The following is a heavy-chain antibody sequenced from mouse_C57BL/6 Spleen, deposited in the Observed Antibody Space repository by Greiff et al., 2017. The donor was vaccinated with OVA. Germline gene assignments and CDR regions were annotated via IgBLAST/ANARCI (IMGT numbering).Heavy chain of an antibody. CDR1: GYSITSGYY. D-gene: IGHD1-1*01. V-gene: IGHV3-6*01. CDR3: ARDYGRWFAY. CDR2: ISYDGSN. J-gene: IGHJ3*01. Sequence: EVKLQESGPGLVKPSQSLSLTCSVTGYSITSGYYWNWLRQFPGNKLEWMGYISYDGSNNYNPSLKNRISITRDTSKNQFFLKLNSVTTEDTATYYCARDYGRWFAYWGKGTLVTVSA.